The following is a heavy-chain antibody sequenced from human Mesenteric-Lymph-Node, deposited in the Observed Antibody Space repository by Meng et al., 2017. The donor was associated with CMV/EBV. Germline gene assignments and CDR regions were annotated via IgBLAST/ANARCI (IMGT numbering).Heavy chain of an antibody. D-gene: IGHD2-2*01. CDR3: TRDRVVVVPAATGFYYYYYGMDV. CDR1: GFTFSSYA. CDR2: IRSKAYGGTT. V-gene: IGHV3-49*04. Sequence: GESLKISCAASGFTFSSYAMSWVRQAPGKGLEWVGFIRSKAYGGTTEYAASVKGRFTISRDDSKSIAYLQMNSLKTEDTAVYYCTRDRVVVVPAATGFYYYYYGMDVWGQGTTVTVSS. J-gene: IGHJ6*02.